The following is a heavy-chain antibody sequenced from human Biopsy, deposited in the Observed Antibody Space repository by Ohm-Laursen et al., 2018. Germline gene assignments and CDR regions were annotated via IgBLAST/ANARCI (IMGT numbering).Heavy chain of an antibody. CDR1: GGSISDSTYH. Sequence: SQTLSLTCTVSGGSISDSTYHWGWIRQSPGKGLEWIGNIYYSGNTDYSPSLKSRVTISVDRSKNQFSLKLTSVTAADTAMYYCARQEFATSPLDYWGQGSLVTVSS. V-gene: IGHV4-39*01. J-gene: IGHJ4*02. D-gene: IGHD3-10*01. CDR2: IYYSGNT. CDR3: ARQEFATSPLDY.